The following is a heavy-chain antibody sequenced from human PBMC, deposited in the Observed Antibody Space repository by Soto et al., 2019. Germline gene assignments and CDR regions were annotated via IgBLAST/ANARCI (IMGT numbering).Heavy chain of an antibody. CDR2: INPSGGST. CDR3: ARGSITMIVVVPPGPGMDV. V-gene: IGHV1-46*01. D-gene: IGHD3-22*01. CDR1: GYTFASYY. Sequence: ASVTVSCKASGYTFASYYMHWVRQAPGQGLEWMGIINPSGGSTSYAQKFQGRVTMTRDTSTSTVYMELSSLRSEDTAVYYCARGSITMIVVVPPGPGMDVWGQGTTVTVSS. J-gene: IGHJ6*02.